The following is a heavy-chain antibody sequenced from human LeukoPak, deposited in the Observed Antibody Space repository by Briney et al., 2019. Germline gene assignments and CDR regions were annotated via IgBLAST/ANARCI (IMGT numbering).Heavy chain of an antibody. CDR1: GFMFSSYT. V-gene: IGHV3-21*01. D-gene: IGHD6-13*01. Sequence: PGGSLRLSCAASGFMFSSYTMTWVRQAPGKGLEWVSSISSSGGYMYYADSVKGRFTIYRDNAKNSLYLQMNSLRAEDTAVYFCARDGFQQLVSDYYYYYGMDVWGQGTTVTVSS. CDR2: ISSSGGYM. CDR3: ARDGFQQLVSDYYYYYGMDV. J-gene: IGHJ6*02.